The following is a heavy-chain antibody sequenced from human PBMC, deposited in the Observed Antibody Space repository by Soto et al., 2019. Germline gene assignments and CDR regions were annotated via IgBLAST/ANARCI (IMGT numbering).Heavy chain of an antibody. D-gene: IGHD3-10*01. V-gene: IGHV4-59*05. CDR2: IDYRRST. Sequence: SETLSVTCTVAGGSISSYYWSWIRQPPGMGLEWIGSIDYRRSTDYNPSLKGRVTISVDTSQSHFSLEVRSVTAADTAVYYCATRHLDDPYGGPGGYWGQGTLVTVSS. CDR3: ATRHLDDPYGGPGGY. J-gene: IGHJ4*02. CDR1: GGSISSYY.